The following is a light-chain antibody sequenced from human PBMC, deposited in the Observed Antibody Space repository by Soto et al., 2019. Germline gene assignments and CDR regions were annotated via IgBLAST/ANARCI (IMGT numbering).Light chain of an antibody. J-gene: IGKJ4*01. CDR2: GAS. CDR3: QQYDSSPLT. CDR1: QSVSSSF. V-gene: IGKV3-20*01. Sequence: EIVLTQSPGTLSLSPGERATLSCRARQSVSSSFLAWYQQKPGQAPRLLIYGASSRATGIPDRFSGSGSGTDFTVTISRLESEDFAVYYCQQYDSSPLTFGGGPKVEIK.